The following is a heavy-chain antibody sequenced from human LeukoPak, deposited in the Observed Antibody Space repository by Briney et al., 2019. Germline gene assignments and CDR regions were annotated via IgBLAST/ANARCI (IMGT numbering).Heavy chain of an antibody. CDR2: TYYRSKWYN. J-gene: IGHJ5*01. CDR1: GDSVSSNSAA. CDR3: ARGVDILPGYYNNWLDS. D-gene: IGHD3-9*01. V-gene: IGHV6-1*01. Sequence: SQTLSLTCAISGDSVSSNSAAWNWIRQSPSRGLEWLGRTYYRSKWYNDYAVSVKSRITINPDTSKNQFSLQLNSVTPEDTAVYYCARGVDILPGYYNNWLDSRGQGTLVTVSS.